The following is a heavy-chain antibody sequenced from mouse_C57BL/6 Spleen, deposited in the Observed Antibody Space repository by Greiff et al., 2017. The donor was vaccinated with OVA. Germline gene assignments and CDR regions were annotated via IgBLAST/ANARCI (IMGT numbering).Heavy chain of an antibody. J-gene: IGHJ2*01. V-gene: IGHV5-9*01. CDR3: ARQDLSYFDY. Sequence: EVKVVESGGGLVKPGGSLKLSCAASGFTFSSYTMSWVRQTPEKRLEWVATISGGGGNTYYPDSVKGRFTISRDNAKNTLYLQMSSLRSEDTALYYCARQDLSYFDYWGQGTTLTVSS. CDR2: ISGGGGNT. CDR1: GFTFSSYT.